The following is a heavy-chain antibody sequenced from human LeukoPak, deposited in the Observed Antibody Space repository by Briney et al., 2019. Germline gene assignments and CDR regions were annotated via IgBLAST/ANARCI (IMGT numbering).Heavy chain of an antibody. V-gene: IGHV1-3*01. CDR3: ARDIGNGYSGYGVH. D-gene: IGHD5-12*01. J-gene: IGHJ4*02. CDR1: GYTFTTYG. Sequence: ASVKVSCKASGYTFTTYGLHWVRQAPGQTLEWMGWINAGSGDTIYSQRFQGRVTITRDTSASTAYMELSSLRSEDTAVYYCARDIGNGYSGYGVHWGQGTLVTVSS. CDR2: INAGSGDT.